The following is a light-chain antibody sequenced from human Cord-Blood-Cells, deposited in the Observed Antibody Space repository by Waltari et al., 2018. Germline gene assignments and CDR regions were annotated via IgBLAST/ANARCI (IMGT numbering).Light chain of an antibody. J-gene: IGLJ1*01. CDR3: CSYAGSYTYV. Sequence: QSALTQPRSVSGSPGQAVTISCTGTSSYVGGYTYVSWYPQHPGKAPKLMIYDVSKRPSGVPDRFSGSKSGNTASLTISGLQAEDEADYYCCSYAGSYTYVFGTGTKVTVL. CDR1: SSYVGGYTY. CDR2: DVS. V-gene: IGLV2-11*01.